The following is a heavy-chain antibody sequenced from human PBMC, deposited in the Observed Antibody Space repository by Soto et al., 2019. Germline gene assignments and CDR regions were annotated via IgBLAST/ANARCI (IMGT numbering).Heavy chain of an antibody. CDR3: ARERDYYYYYGMDV. CDR2: IWYDGSNK. J-gene: IGHJ6*02. Sequence: QVQLVESGGGVVQPGRSLRLSCAASGFTFSSYGMHWVRQAPGKGLEWVAVIWYDGSNKYYADSVKGRFTISRDNSKNTLYLQMNSLRAEDTAVYYCARERDYYYYYGMDVWGQGTTVTVSS. CDR1: GFTFSSYG. V-gene: IGHV3-33*01.